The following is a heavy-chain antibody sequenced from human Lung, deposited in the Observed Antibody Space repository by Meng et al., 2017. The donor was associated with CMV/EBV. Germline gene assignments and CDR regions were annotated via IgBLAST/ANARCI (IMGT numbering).Heavy chain of an antibody. D-gene: IGHD7-27*01. J-gene: IGHJ4*02. V-gene: IGHV4-34*01. CDR2: INHSGNT. CDR1: GGSFSEYD. Sequence: SXTXSLXCAVYGGSFSEYDWSWIRQSPGKGLEWIGEINHSGNTTYNPSLKSRATISIDASKRQFSLKLYSVTAADTAVYYCARRSPNWGLGDWGQGTRVTVSS. CDR3: ARRSPNWGLGD.